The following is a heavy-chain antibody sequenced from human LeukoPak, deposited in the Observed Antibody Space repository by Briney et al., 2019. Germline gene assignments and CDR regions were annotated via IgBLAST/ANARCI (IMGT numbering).Heavy chain of an antibody. Sequence: SETLSLTCAVSGGSISSYYWSWIRQPPGKGLEWIGYIYYSGSTNYNPSPKSRVTISVDTSKNQFSLKLSSVTAADTAVYYCARFWYDILTGSYYFDYWGQGTLVTVSS. V-gene: IGHV4-59*01. CDR1: GGSISSYY. D-gene: IGHD3-9*01. CDR3: ARFWYDILTGSYYFDY. CDR2: IYYSGST. J-gene: IGHJ4*02.